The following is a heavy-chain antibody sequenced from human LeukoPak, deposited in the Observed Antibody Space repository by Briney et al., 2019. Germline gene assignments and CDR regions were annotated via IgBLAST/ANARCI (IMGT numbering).Heavy chain of an antibody. CDR1: GYTFTGYY. V-gene: IGHV1-2*02. CDR3: ARDSRPATASLGY. Sequence: GASVKVSCKASGYTFTGYYLHWVRQAPGQGLEWMGWINPNTGGTHYAQKFQGRVTVTRDTSINTVYMDLSRLRSDDTAVYYCARDSRPATASLGYWGQGTLVTVSS. D-gene: IGHD6-13*01. J-gene: IGHJ4*02. CDR2: INPNTGGT.